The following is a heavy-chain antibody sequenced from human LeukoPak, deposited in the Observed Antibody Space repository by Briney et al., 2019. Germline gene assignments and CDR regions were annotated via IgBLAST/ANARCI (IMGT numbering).Heavy chain of an antibody. Sequence: PSETLSLTCAVYGGSFSGYYWSWIRQPPGKGLEWIGEINHSGSTNYNPSLKSRVTISVDTSNNQFSLKLCSVTAADTAVYYCARGGGYCSGGSCFAPYYYYMDVWGKGTTVTVSS. CDR1: GGSFSGYY. D-gene: IGHD2-15*01. V-gene: IGHV4-34*01. CDR3: ARGGGYCSGGSCFAPYYYYMDV. J-gene: IGHJ6*03. CDR2: INHSGST.